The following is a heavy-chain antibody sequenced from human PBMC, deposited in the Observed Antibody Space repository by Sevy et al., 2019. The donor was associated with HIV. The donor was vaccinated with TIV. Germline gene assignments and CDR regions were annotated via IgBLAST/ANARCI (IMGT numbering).Heavy chain of an antibody. CDR1: GYTLTGLS. J-gene: IGHJ4*02. D-gene: IGHD3-22*01. V-gene: IGHV1-24*01. Sequence: ASVKVSCKVSGYTLTGLSMHWVRQAPGKGLEWMGRFDPEDGETIYAQNFQGRVTLTEDTSRDTAYMELSSLRYEDTALYYCATAREYYQDSSGYLDFWGQGTLVTVSS. CDR3: ATAREYYQDSSGYLDF. CDR2: FDPEDGET.